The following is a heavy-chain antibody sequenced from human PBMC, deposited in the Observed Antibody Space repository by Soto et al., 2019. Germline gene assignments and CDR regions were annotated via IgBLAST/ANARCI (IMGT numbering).Heavy chain of an antibody. V-gene: IGHV3-23*01. CDR1: GFTFSSYA. J-gene: IGHJ6*02. CDR3: AKDMYQLYYGMDV. CDR2: ISGSGGST. Sequence: HPGGSLRLSCAASGFTFSSYAMSWVRQAPGKGLEWVSAISGSGGSTYYADSVKGRFTISRDNSKNTLYLQMNSLRAEDTAVYYCAKDMYQLYYGMDVWGQGTTVTVSS. D-gene: IGHD2-8*01.